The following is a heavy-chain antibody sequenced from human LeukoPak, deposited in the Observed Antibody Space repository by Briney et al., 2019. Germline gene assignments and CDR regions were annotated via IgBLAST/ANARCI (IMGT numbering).Heavy chain of an antibody. J-gene: IGHJ5*01. CDR2: INSDGSTT. CDR3: ARARYTSSWFDS. Sequence: PGGSLRLYCAASGFTFSSCWMQWVRQAPGKGLVWVSRINSDGSTTTYADSVKGRFTISRDNAKNTLYLQLNSLRAEDTAVYYCARARYTSSWFDSWGQGTLVTVSS. V-gene: IGHV3-74*01. D-gene: IGHD6-6*01. CDR1: GFTFSSCW.